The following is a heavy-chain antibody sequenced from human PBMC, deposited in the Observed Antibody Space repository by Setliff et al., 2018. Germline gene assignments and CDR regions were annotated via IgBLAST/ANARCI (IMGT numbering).Heavy chain of an antibody. V-gene: IGHV1-46*03. CDR2: INPSGGLT. CDR1: GYTLTNYY. Sequence: SVKVSCKASGYTLTNYYMHWVRRAPGQGLEWRGIINPSGGLTRYAQKFQGKVTMTRDTSTSTVYMEVSSLRSEDTAVYFCARDRFYNSWSGTSITAPHDAFDIWGQGTTVTVSS. D-gene: IGHD3-3*01. CDR3: ARDRFYNSWSGTSITAPHDAFDI. J-gene: IGHJ3*02.